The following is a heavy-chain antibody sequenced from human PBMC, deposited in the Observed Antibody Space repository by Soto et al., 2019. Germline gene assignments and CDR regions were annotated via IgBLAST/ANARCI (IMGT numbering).Heavy chain of an antibody. V-gene: IGHV1-18*04. CDR3: AASPHDSSGYYPFDY. CDR1: GYTFTSYG. CDR2: ISAYNGNT. J-gene: IGHJ4*02. D-gene: IGHD3-22*01. Sequence: ASVKVSCKASGYTFTSYGISWVRQAPGQGLEWMGWISAYNGNTNYAQKLQGRVTMTTDTSTSTAYMELRSLRSDDTAVYYCAASPHDSSGYYPFDYWGQGTLVTVS.